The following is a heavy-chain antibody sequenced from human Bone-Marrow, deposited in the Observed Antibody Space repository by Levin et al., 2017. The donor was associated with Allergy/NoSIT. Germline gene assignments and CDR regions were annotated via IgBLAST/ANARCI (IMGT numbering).Heavy chain of an antibody. J-gene: IGHJ6*02. Sequence: GGSLRLSCAASGFTFSSYWMSWVRQAPGKGLEWVANIKQDGSEKYYVDSVKGRFTISRDNAKNSLYLQMNSLRAEDTAVYYCARDTRSPQLGYYYYYGMDVWGQGTTVTVSS. D-gene: IGHD1-1*01. CDR3: ARDTRSPQLGYYYYYGMDV. V-gene: IGHV3-7*01. CDR1: GFTFSSYW. CDR2: IKQDGSEK.